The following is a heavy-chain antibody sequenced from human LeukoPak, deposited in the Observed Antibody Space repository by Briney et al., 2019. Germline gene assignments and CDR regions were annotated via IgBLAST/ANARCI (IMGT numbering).Heavy chain of an antibody. D-gene: IGHD5-12*01. CDR1: GYTFTGYY. J-gene: IGHJ4*02. Sequence: GASVKVSCKASGYTFTGYYMHWVRQAPGQGLEWMGWINPDNGGTNYAQKFQGRVTMTRDMSISTAYMELSRLRSDDTAAYYCARDPSNSGYDYLYYFDYWGQGTLVTVSS. CDR2: INPDNGGT. V-gene: IGHV1-2*02. CDR3: ARDPSNSGYDYLYYFDY.